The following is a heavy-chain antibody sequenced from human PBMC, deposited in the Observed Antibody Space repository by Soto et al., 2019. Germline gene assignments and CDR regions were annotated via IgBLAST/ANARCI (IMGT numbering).Heavy chain of an antibody. CDR1: EFSINSYW. J-gene: IGHJ3*02. D-gene: IGHD2-21*01. V-gene: IGHV3-7*01. CDR2: IKHDASVK. CDR3: GTYRCGGAFDM. Sequence: HPGGSLRHSCATSEFSINSYWMAWVRQTPGKGLEFVANIKHDASVKNYVDSVKGRFAISRDNAQNSLYLQMDSLRADDTALYYCGTYRCGGAFDMWGQGTTVTVSS.